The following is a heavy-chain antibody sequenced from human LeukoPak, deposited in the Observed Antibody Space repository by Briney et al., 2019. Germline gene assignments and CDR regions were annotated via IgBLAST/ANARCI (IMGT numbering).Heavy chain of an antibody. Sequence: SETLSLTCTVSGGSISSYYWSWIRQPPGKGLEWIGYIYYSGSTNYNPSLKSRVTISVDTSKNQFSLKLSSVTAADTAVYYCARDRILYYYGSGSYYGGRWFDPWGQGTLVTVSS. CDR3: ARDRILYYYGSGSYYGGRWFDP. V-gene: IGHV4-59*01. CDR2: IYYSGST. D-gene: IGHD3-10*01. CDR1: GGSISSYY. J-gene: IGHJ5*02.